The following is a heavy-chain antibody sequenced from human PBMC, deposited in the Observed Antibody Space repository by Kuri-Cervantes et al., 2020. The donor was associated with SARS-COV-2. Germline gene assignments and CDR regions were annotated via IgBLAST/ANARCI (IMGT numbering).Heavy chain of an antibody. J-gene: IGHJ4*02. Sequence: GGSLRLSCAASGFTFDAFWMSWVRQAPGKGLEWLGNIKQDGSAKYYVDSVKGRFTISRDNSKNTLYLQMNSLRAEDTAVYYCAKDSGYYDSSGYYRYWGQGTLVTVSS. CDR2: IKQDGSAK. CDR3: AKDSGYYDSSGYYRY. V-gene: IGHV3-7*01. CDR1: GFTFDAFW. D-gene: IGHD3-22*01.